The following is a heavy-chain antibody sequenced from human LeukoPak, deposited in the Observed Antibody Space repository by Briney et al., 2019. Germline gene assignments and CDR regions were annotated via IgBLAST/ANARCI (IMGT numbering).Heavy chain of an antibody. Sequence: ASVKVSCKASGYTFTSYAMNWVRQAPGQGLEWMGWINTNTGNPTYAQGFTGRFVLSLDTSVSTAYLQISSLKAEDTAVYYCARDGKGSRFLEWPYYYYYYMDVWGKGTTVTVSS. D-gene: IGHD3-3*01. CDR1: GYTFTSYA. CDR2: INTNTGNP. CDR3: ARDGKGSRFLEWPYYYYYYMDV. J-gene: IGHJ6*03. V-gene: IGHV7-4-1*02.